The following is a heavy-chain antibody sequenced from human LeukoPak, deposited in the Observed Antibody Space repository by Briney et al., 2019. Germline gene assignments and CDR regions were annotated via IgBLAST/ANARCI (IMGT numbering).Heavy chain of an antibody. CDR3: AREDILTGFDY. J-gene: IGHJ4*02. CDR2: IYSGGST. CDR1: GFTVSSNY. Sequence: GGSLRLSCAASGFTVSSNYMSWVRQAQGKGLEWVSVIYSGGSTYYADSVKGRFTISRDNSKNTLYLQMNSLRAEDTAVYYCAREDILTGFDYWGQGTLVTVSS. D-gene: IGHD3-9*01. V-gene: IGHV3-53*01.